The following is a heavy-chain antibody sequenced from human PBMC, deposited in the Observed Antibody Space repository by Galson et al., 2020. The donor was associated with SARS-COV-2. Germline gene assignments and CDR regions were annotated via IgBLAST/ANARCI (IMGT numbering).Heavy chain of an antibody. CDR3: AKPRADSSGYHEGYYFDY. D-gene: IGHD3-22*01. CDR2: ISYDGSNK. J-gene: IGHJ4*02. V-gene: IGHV3-30-3*02. CDR1: GFTFSSYA. Sequence: TGGSLRLSCAASGFTFSSYAMHWVRQAPGKGLEWVAVISYDGSNKYYADSVKGRFTISRDNSKNTLYLQMNSLRAEDTAVYYCAKPRADSSGYHEGYYFDYWGQGTLVTVSS.